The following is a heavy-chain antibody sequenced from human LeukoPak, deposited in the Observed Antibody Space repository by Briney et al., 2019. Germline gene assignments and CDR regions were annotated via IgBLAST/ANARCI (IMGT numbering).Heavy chain of an antibody. J-gene: IGHJ4*02. CDR3: AKEVRSSGWPLDY. V-gene: IGHV3-23*01. CDR1: GFTFSSDA. D-gene: IGHD6-19*01. Sequence: GGSLRLSCAASGFTFSSDAKSWVRQAPGKGLEWVSGISGSGTNTYYADSVKGRFTISRDNSKNTLYVQMNSLRAEDTAVYYCAKEVRSSGWPLDYWGQGALVTVSS. CDR2: ISGSGTNT.